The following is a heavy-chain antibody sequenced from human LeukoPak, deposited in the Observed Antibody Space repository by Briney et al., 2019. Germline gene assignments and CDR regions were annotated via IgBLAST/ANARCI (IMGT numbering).Heavy chain of an antibody. CDR2: IRSKANSYAN. CDR3: NYYDSRDGPR. J-gene: IGHJ4*02. V-gene: IGHV3-73*01. Sequence: GGSLRLSCAASGFTFSGFAMHWVRQAPGKGLEWVGRIRSKANSYANEYAASVKGRITIARDESKNTAYLQMSSLKTEDTVIYYCNYYDSRDGPRWGQGTLVTV. D-gene: IGHD3-22*01. CDR1: GFTFSGFA.